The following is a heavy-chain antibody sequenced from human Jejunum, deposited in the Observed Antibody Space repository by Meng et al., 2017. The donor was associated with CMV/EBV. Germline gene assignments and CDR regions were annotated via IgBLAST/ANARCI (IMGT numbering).Heavy chain of an antibody. V-gene: IGHV3-69-1*01. CDR2: IWSGGAI. D-gene: IGHD1/OR15-1a*01. CDR3: ARDGEDQLVHWFDY. CDR1: GLTFTNYW. J-gene: IGHJ4*02. Sequence: SGLTFTNYWMHWVRQAPGKGPEWVSHIWSGGAIYADSVKGRFTTTRDNAKNSLYMEMNRLRAEDTAVYYCARDGEDQLVHWFDYWGQGTRVTVSS.